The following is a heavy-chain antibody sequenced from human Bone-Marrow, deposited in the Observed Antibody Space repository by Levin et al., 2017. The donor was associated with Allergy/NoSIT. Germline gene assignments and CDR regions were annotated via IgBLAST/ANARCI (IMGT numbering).Heavy chain of an antibody. J-gene: IGHJ4*02. CDR3: TRGDY. CDR2: MNPTSGNA. CDR1: GYTFTNHD. Sequence: ASVKVSCEASGYTFTNHDINWVRQATGQGLEWVGSMNPTSGNAYYSQKLQGRVTLTRAISISTVYMDLRGLRSEDTAVYFCTRGDYWGQGTLLTVSS. V-gene: IGHV1-8*01.